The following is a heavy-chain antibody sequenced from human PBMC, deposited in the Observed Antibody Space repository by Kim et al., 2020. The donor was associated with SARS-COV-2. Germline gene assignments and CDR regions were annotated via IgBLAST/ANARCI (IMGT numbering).Heavy chain of an antibody. CDR3: ARAREDPEYYFDY. Sequence: SETLSLTCTVSGGSISSGGYNWSWIRQHPGKGLEWIGYIYYSGSTYYNPSLKSRVTISVDTSKNQFSVKLSSVTAADTAVYYCARAREDPEYYFDYWVQG. J-gene: IGHJ4*02. CDR2: IYYSGST. CDR1: GGSISSGGYN. V-gene: IGHV4-31*03. D-gene: IGHD2-15*01.